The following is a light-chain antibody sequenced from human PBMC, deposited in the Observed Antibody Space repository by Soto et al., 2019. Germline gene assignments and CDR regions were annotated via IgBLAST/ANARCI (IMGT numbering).Light chain of an antibody. Sequence: DIQMTQSPSSLSASVGDRVTITCQASQDISNYLNWYQQKPGKAPKLLIYDASNLETGVPSRFSGSGSGTDLTFTISSLQPEDIATYYCQQYENLPLTFGGGTKVDI. CDR1: QDISNY. CDR2: DAS. V-gene: IGKV1-33*01. J-gene: IGKJ4*01. CDR3: QQYENLPLT.